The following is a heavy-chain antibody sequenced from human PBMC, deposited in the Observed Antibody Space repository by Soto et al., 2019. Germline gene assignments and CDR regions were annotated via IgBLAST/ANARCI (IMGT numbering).Heavy chain of an antibody. Sequence: GGSLRLSCAASGFTFSSYAMSWVRQAPGKGLEWVSAISGSGGSTYYADSVKGRFTISRDNSKNTLYLQMNSLRAEDTAVYYCAKDLIGARQAQGMDVWGQGTTVTVSS. J-gene: IGHJ6*02. CDR2: ISGSGGST. CDR1: GFTFSSYA. D-gene: IGHD6-6*01. CDR3: AKDLIGARQAQGMDV. V-gene: IGHV3-23*01.